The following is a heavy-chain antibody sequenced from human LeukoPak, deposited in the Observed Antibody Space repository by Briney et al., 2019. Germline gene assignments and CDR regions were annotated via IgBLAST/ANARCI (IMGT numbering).Heavy chain of an antibody. CDR1: GYTFTSYG. CDR3: ARDQLWLCSGGSCHPFDY. J-gene: IGHJ4*02. V-gene: IGHV1-18*01. CDR2: ISAYNGNT. Sequence: ASVKVSCKASGYTFTSYGISWVRQAPGQGLEWMGWISAYNGNTNYAQKLKGRVTMTTDTSTSKAYMELRSLRSDDTAVYYCARDQLWLCSGGSCHPFDYWGQGTLVTVSS. D-gene: IGHD2-15*01.